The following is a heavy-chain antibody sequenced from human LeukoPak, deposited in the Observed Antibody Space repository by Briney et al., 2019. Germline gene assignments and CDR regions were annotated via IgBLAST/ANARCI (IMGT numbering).Heavy chain of an antibody. J-gene: IGHJ5*02. Sequence: GASVKVSCKASGGTFSSYAISWVRQAPGQGLEWMGRIIPILGIANYAQKFQGRVTITADKSTSTAYMELSSLRSEDTAVYYCARELVATLGRGWFDPWGQGTLVTVSS. V-gene: IGHV1-69*04. CDR1: GGTFSSYA. CDR3: ARELVATLGRGWFDP. D-gene: IGHD5-12*01. CDR2: IIPILGIA.